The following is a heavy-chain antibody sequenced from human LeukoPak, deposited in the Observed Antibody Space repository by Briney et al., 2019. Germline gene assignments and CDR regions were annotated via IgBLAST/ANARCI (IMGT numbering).Heavy chain of an antibody. J-gene: IGHJ6*03. Sequence: PGGSLRLSCAASGFTFSGSAMHWVRQASGKGLEWVGRIRSKANSYATAYAASVKGRFTISRDDSKNTAYLQMNSLKAEDTAVYYCTRRRITIFGVESWSAPDYYYYYMDVWGKGTTVTVSS. D-gene: IGHD3-3*01. V-gene: IGHV3-73*01. CDR1: GFTFSGSA. CDR3: TRRRITIFGVESWSAPDYYYYYMDV. CDR2: IRSKANSYAT.